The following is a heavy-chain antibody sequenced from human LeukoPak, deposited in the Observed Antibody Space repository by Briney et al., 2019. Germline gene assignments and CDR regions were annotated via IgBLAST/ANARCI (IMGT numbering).Heavy chain of an antibody. V-gene: IGHV3-23*01. D-gene: IGHD3-22*01. J-gene: IGHJ4*02. CDR2: ISGSGGST. CDR1: GFTFSSYG. CDR3: ARDKEDSSGFPLGY. Sequence: GGTLRLSCAASGFTFSSYGMSWVRQAPGKGLEWVSAISGSGGSTYYADSVKGRFTISRDNSKSTLYLQMNSLRAEDTAVYYCARDKEDSSGFPLGYWGQGTLVTVSS.